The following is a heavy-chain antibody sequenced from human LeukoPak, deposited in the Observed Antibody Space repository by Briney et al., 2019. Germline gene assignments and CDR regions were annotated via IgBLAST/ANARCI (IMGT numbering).Heavy chain of an antibody. CDR1: GGSISSYY. CDR3: ARTTMVRGTYYMDV. V-gene: IGHV4-59*01. D-gene: IGHD3-10*01. J-gene: IGHJ6*03. CDR2: IYYSGYT. Sequence: TSETLSLTCTVSGGSISSYYWSWIRQPPGKGLEWIGYIYYSGYTNYNPSLKSRVTISVDTSKNQFSLKLSSVTAADTAVYYCARTTMVRGTYYMDVWGKGTTVTISS.